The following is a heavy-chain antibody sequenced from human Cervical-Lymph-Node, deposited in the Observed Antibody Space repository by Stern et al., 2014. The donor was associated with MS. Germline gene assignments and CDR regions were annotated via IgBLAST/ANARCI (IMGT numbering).Heavy chain of an antibody. J-gene: IGHJ4*02. CDR1: GFTFSSYS. CDR2: ISSSSSYI. D-gene: IGHD6-19*01. V-gene: IGHV3-21*01. CDR3: AREPSSGWYGHRFDY. Sequence: VQLVQSGGGLVKPGGSLRLSCAASGFTFSSYSMNWVRQAPGKGLEWVSSISSSSSYIYYADSVKGRFTISRDNAKNSLYLQMNSLRAEDTAVYYCAREPSSGWYGHRFDYWGQGTLVTVSS.